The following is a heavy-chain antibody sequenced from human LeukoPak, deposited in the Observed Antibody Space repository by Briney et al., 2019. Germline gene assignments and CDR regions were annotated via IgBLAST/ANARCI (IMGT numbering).Heavy chain of an antibody. CDR2: ITSGSNYI. CDR1: GFTFSDYT. Sequence: GSLRLSCAASGFTFSDYTMNWVRQAPGKGLEWVSSITSGSNYIYYADSVKGRFTISRDNAKNSLSLQMNSLRADDTAVYYCAREGIVVLPYYFDYWGQGSLVTVSS. V-gene: IGHV3-21*01. J-gene: IGHJ4*02. CDR3: AREGIVVLPYYFDY. D-gene: IGHD3-10*01.